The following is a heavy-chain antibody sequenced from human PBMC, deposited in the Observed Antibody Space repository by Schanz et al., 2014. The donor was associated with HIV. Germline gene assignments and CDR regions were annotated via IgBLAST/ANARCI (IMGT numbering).Heavy chain of an antibody. J-gene: IGHJ5*02. D-gene: IGHD3-9*01. CDR1: GYTFTNYA. V-gene: IGHV1-18*01. Sequence: QVQLVQSGAEVKKPGASVTVSCKASGYTFTNYAINWVRQAPGQGLEWMGWISNYIGNTDYAQNLQDRVTMTADTFTNQAYWELRSLRSDDTAAYYCARGQDWPGPRLDHWGQGTLVTVSS. CDR3: ARGQDWPGPRLDH. CDR2: ISNYIGNT.